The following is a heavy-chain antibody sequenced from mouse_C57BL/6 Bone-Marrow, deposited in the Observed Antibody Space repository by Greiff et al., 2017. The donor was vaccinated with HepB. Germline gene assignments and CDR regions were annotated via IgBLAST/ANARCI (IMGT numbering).Heavy chain of an antibody. V-gene: IGHV1-81*01. CDR3: ARWRKLRILFDD. Sequence: QVQLQQSGAELARPGASVKLSCKASGYTFTSYGISWVKQRTGQGLEWIGEIYPRSGNTYYNEKFKGKATLTADKSSSTAYMELRSLTSEDSAVYFCARWRKLRILFDDWGQGTTLTVSS. D-gene: IGHD1-1*02. CDR2: IYPRSGNT. J-gene: IGHJ2*01. CDR1: GYTFTSYG.